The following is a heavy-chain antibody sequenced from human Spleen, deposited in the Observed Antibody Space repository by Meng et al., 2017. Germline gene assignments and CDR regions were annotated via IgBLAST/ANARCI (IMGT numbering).Heavy chain of an antibody. CDR2: INHSGST. Sequence: QVQCQQGAALLLKPSDTLSRTCAVDGGSFSGYYWSWIRQPPGKGLEWIGEINHSGSTNYNPSLKSRVTISVDTSKNQFSLKLSSVTAADTAVYYCARGGDIVATITLDYWGQGTLVTVSS. J-gene: IGHJ4*02. CDR3: ARGGDIVATITLDY. D-gene: IGHD5-12*01. V-gene: IGHV4-34*01. CDR1: GGSFSGYY.